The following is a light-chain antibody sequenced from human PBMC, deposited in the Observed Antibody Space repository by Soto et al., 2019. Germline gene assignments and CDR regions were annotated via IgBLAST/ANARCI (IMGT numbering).Light chain of an antibody. CDR2: DTF. V-gene: IGKV3-11*01. CDR3: QQRYAWPPLT. CDR1: QSVVSY. Sequence: EVVLTQSPATLSLSPGERATLSCRASQSVVSYLAWYQQKPGQAPGLLIYDTFNRATGVPARFSGSGSGTDFTLTISSLEAEDSAIYYCQQRYAWPPLTFGQGTRLEIK. J-gene: IGKJ5*01.